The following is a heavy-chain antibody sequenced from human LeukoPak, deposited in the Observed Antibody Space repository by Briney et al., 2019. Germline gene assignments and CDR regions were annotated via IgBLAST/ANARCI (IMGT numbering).Heavy chain of an antibody. Sequence: PGGSLRLSCAASGFTFSSYAMHWVRQAPGKGLEWVANIKQDGSEKYYVDSVKGRFTISRDNAKNSLYLQMNSLRAEDTAVYYCARRTKTTVTTKLKYYYYYMDVWGKGTTVTVSS. D-gene: IGHD4-17*01. J-gene: IGHJ6*03. CDR3: ARRTKTTVTTKLKYYYYYMDV. CDR2: IKQDGSEK. CDR1: GFTFSSYA. V-gene: IGHV3-7*01.